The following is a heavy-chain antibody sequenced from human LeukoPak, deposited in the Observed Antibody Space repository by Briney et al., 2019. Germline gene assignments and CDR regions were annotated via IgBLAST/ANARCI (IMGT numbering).Heavy chain of an antibody. J-gene: IGHJ3*02. V-gene: IGHV1-24*01. D-gene: IGHD3-22*01. Sequence: ASVKVSCKASGYTLTELSMHWVRQAPGKGLEWMGGFDPEDGETIYAQKFQGRVTMTEDTSTDTAYMELSSLRSEDTAVYYCATRRVSYYYDSSGSGLDAFDIWGQGTMVTVSS. CDR1: GYTLTELS. CDR2: FDPEDGET. CDR3: ATRRVSYYYDSSGSGLDAFDI.